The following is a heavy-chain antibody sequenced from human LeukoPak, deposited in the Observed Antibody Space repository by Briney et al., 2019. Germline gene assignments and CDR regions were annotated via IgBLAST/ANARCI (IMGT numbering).Heavy chain of an antibody. CDR2: IDSTGDST. V-gene: IGHV3-23*05. J-gene: IGHJ4*02. CDR3: AGIQLWLRY. D-gene: IGHD5-18*01. Sequence: PGGSLRLSCAPSGFTFSTYAMRWLRQAPGKGLEWVSTIDSTGDSTYYVDSVKGRFTISRDNTKNTQYLQMSSLRAENTAVYYCAGIQLWLRYWGQGTLVTVSS. CDR1: GFTFSTYA.